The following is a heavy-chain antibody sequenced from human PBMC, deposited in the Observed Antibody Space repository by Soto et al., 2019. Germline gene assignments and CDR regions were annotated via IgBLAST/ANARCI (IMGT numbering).Heavy chain of an antibody. CDR1: GYTFTSYG. D-gene: IGHD2-2*01. CDR3: AREGTIVVVPAARRAFDI. V-gene: IGHV1-18*01. Sequence: ASVKVSCKASGYTFTSYGISWVRQAPGQGLEWMGWISAYNGNTNYAQKLQGKVTMTTDTSTSTAYMELRSLRSDDTAVYYCAREGTIVVVPAARRAFDIWGQGTMVTVSS. CDR2: ISAYNGNT. J-gene: IGHJ3*02.